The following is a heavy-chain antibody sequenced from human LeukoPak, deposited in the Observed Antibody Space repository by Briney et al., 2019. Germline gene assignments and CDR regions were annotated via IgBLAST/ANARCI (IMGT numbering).Heavy chain of an antibody. D-gene: IGHD6-13*01. Sequence: GGSLRFSCAASGFTFSSYGMHWVRQAPGKGLEGVAVIWYDGSNKYYADSVKGRFTISRDNSKNTLYLQMNSLRAEDTAVYYCARDSFLYSSSWFVFWGAFDIWGQGTMVTVSS. CDR2: IWYDGSNK. J-gene: IGHJ3*02. CDR3: ARDSFLYSSSWFVFWGAFDI. V-gene: IGHV3-33*01. CDR1: GFTFSSYG.